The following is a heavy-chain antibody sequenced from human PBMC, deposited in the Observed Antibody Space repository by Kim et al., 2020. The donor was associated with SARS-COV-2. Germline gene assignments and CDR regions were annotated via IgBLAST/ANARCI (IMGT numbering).Heavy chain of an antibody. D-gene: IGHD2-15*01. J-gene: IGHJ4*02. CDR3: AKASLFRYCSGGSCRN. Sequence: SVKGRFTISVDNSKNTLYLQMNSLRAEDTAVYYCAKASLFRYCSGGSCRNWGQGTLVTVSS. V-gene: IGHV3-23*01.